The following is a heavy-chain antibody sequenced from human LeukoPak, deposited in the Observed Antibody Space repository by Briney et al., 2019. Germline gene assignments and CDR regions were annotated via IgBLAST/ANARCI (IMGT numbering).Heavy chain of an antibody. Sequence: GGSLRLSCAASGFDVRTNYMTWVRQAPGKGLEWVSLIYSGGSTDYAASVKGRFTISRHNSKNTLYLQMSSLRAEDTAVYSCACGALPGDNWGQGTLVTVSS. D-gene: IGHD2-21*01. CDR1: GFDVRTNY. J-gene: IGHJ4*02. CDR3: ACGALPGDN. V-gene: IGHV3-66*01. CDR2: IYSGGST.